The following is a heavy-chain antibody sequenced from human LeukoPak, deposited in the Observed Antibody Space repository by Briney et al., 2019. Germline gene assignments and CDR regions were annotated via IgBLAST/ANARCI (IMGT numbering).Heavy chain of an antibody. CDR3: AKDLPPNGSSGWVSGYMDV. V-gene: IGHV3-23*01. CDR1: GFTFSSNA. CDR2: ISGSGGST. Sequence: GGSLRLSCAASGFTFSSNAMSWVRQAPGKGLEWVSAISGSGGSTYYADSVKGRFTISRDNSKNTLYLQMNSLRAEDTAVYYCAKDLPPNGSSGWVSGYMDVWGKGTTVTVSS. J-gene: IGHJ6*03. D-gene: IGHD3-22*01.